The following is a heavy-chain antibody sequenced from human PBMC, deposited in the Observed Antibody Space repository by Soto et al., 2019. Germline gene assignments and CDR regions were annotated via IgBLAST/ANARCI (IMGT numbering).Heavy chain of an antibody. CDR1: GGSFSGYY. D-gene: IGHD2-2*01. J-gene: IGHJ5*02. CDR2: INHSGST. CDR3: ARGRIVVVPAARYNWFDP. Sequence: QVQLQQWGAGLLKPSETLSLTCAVYGGSFSGYYWSWIRQPPGKGLEWIGEINHSGSTNYNPSLKSRVPISVDKTKIQFSLEVSSVTAADTAVYYCARGRIVVVPAARYNWFDPWGQGTLVTVSS. V-gene: IGHV4-34*01.